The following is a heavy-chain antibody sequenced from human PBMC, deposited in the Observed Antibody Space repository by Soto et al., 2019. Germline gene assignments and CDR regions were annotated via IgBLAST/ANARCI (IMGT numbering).Heavy chain of an antibody. CDR1: GGTLNDHG. CDR3: ARGVYGSGNYYTGPSAFDI. D-gene: IGHD3-10*01. V-gene: IGHV1-69*06. CDR2: TIPVFDAP. J-gene: IGHJ3*02. Sequence: QVQLEQSGAEVKKPGSSVKVSCKASGGTLNDHGVSWLRQAPGQGLEWVGGTIPVFDAPKYAQKFQGRVTMAADKSTNIAYMELSSLRSEDTAFYYCARGVYGSGNYYTGPSAFDIWGQGTMVIVSS.